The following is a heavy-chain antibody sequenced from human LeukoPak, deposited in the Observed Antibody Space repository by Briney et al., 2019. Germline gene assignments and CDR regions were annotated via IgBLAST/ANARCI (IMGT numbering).Heavy chain of an antibody. CDR3: ARSNSYVNWFDP. CDR1: GGSISSNNYY. D-gene: IGHD4-23*01. J-gene: IGHJ5*02. Sequence: SETLSLTCTVSGGSISSNNYYWGWIRQPPGKGLEWLGSIYYSGSTHYNPSLKSRVTISVDTSKNQFSLKLSSVTAADTAVYYCARSNSYVNWFDPWGQGTLVTVSS. V-gene: IGHV4-39*01. CDR2: IYYSGST.